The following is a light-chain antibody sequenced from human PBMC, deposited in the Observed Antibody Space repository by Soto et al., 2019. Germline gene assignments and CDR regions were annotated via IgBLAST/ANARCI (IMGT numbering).Light chain of an antibody. J-gene: IGKJ1*01. Sequence: EIVLTQSPGTRSRSPLERVTLSFRASQSVSSNYLAWYQQQPGQAPRLLIYGASNRATGIPDRFSGSGSGTDFTLTISRLETEDVAVYYCQQYGSSGTFGQGTKVDIK. CDR1: QSVSSNY. CDR2: GAS. V-gene: IGKV3-20*01. CDR3: QQYGSSGT.